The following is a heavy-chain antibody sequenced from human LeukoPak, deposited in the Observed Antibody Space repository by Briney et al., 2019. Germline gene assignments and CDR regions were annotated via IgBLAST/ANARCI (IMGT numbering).Heavy chain of an antibody. CDR3: ARGLLRYFDWLLLADAFDI. J-gene: IGHJ3*02. D-gene: IGHD3-9*01. Sequence: ASVKVSCKASGYTFTSYDINWVRQATGQGLEWMGWMNPNSGNTGYAQKFQGRVTMTRNTSISTAYMELSSLRSEDTAVYYCARGLLRYFDWLLLADAFDIWGQGTMVTVSS. CDR1: GYTFTSYD. CDR2: MNPNSGNT. V-gene: IGHV1-8*01.